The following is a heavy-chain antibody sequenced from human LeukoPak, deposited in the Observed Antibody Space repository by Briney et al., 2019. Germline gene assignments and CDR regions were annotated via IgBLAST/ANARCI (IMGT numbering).Heavy chain of an antibody. CDR1: GSTFTGAF. V-gene: IGHV1-2*02. D-gene: IGHD1-1*01. CDR3: ARVKALRRTTGTTSAFDI. Sequence: ASVKVSCKASGSTFTGAFMHSVRQAPGQGLEWMGWINPNSGGTNYAQKFQGRVTMTRDTSISTAYMELSRLRSDDTAVYYSARVKALRRTTGTTSAFDIWGQGTMVTVSS. CDR2: INPNSGGT. J-gene: IGHJ3*02.